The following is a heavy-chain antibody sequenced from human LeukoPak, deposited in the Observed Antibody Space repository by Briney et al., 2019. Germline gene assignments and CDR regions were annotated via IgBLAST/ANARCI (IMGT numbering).Heavy chain of an antibody. CDR1: GYTFTGYY. V-gene: IGHV1-2*02. J-gene: IGHJ4*02. CDR2: INPNSGGT. CDR3: ASTVTTSSYYDSSGYLAPPDY. D-gene: IGHD3-22*01. Sequence: ASVKVSCKASGYTFTGYYMHWVRQAPGQGLEWMGWINPNSGGTNYAQKFQGRVTMTRDTSISTAYMELSGLRSDDTAVYYCASTVTTSSYYDSSGYLAPPDYWGQGTLVTVSS.